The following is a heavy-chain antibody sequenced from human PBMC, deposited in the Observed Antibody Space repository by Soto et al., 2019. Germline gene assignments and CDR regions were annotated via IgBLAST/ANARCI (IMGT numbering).Heavy chain of an antibody. J-gene: IGHJ5*02. CDR2: INTNTGNP. V-gene: IGHV7-4-1*01. Sequence: QVQLVQSGSELKKPGASVKVSCKASGYTFTSYAMNWVRQAPGQGLEWMGWINTNTGNPTYAQGFTGRFVFSLDTSVSTAYLQICSLKAEDTAVYYCAREQQLADLREDHWFDPWGQGTLVTVSS. CDR3: AREQQLADLREDHWFDP. CDR1: GYTFTSYA. D-gene: IGHD6-13*01.